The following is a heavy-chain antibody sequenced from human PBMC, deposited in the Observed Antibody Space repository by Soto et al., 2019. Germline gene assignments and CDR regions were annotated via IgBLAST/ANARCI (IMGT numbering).Heavy chain of an antibody. CDR3: ARGLGGSSWYGRDYYYGMDV. CDR1: GGSFSGYY. CDR2: INHSGST. D-gene: IGHD6-13*01. V-gene: IGHV4-34*01. Sequence: SETLSLTCAVYGGSFSGYYWSWIRQPPGKGLEWIGEINHSGSTNYNPSLKSRVTISVDTSKNQFSLKLSSVTAADTAVYYCARGLGGSSWYGRDYYYGMDVWGQGTTVTVSS. J-gene: IGHJ6*02.